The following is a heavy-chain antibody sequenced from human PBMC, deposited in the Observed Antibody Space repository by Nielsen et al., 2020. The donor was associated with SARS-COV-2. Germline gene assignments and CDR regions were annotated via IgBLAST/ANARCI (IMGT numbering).Heavy chain of an antibody. CDR2: IHYRGST. Sequence: SETLSLTCSVSGGSISNYYWSWIRRPPGKRLEWIGYIHYRGSTTYNPSLKSRVTISVDTSKNQFSLRLTSVTAADTAVYYCARGPLVGGTTGYFFPSWGQGTLVTVSS. CDR1: GGSISNYY. CDR3: ARGPLVGGTTGYFFPS. D-gene: IGHD1-26*01. J-gene: IGHJ5*02. V-gene: IGHV4-59*12.